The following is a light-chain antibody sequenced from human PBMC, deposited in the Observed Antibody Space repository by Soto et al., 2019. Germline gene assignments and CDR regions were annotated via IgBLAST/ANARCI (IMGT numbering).Light chain of an antibody. CDR2: VTS. J-gene: IGKJ2*01. V-gene: IGKV1-39*01. CDR3: QQTYSTPYT. CDR1: QTISTY. Sequence: DIQMTQSPSSLCASVGDRVTITCRASQTISTYLNWYQQKPGEAPKVLIYVTSNFQSGVPARFSGSGSGTDFTLTISSLQPEDFATYYCQQTYSTPYTFGQGTKLEIK.